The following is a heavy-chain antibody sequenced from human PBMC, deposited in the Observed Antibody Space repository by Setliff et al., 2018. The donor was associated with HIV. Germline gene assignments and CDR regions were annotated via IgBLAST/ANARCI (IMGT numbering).Heavy chain of an antibody. CDR2: INHSGST. CDR3: ARGTFSGPDY. V-gene: IGHV4-34*01. Sequence: PSETLSLTCAVYGGSFSGYYWNWIRQPPGKGLEWIGEINHSGSTNYNPSLKSRVTISVDTSKNQFSLTLNSVTAAYTAVYYCARGTFSGPDYWGQGTLVTVSS. CDR1: GGSFSGYY. J-gene: IGHJ4*02. D-gene: IGHD1-26*01.